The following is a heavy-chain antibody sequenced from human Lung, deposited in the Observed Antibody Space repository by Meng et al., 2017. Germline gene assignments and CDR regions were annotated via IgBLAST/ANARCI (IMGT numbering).Heavy chain of an antibody. V-gene: IGHV4-34*01. Sequence: QVPVQQCGAGLLKPSETLSLTCVVSGGSFSDYYWSWIRQPPGKGLEWIGEINHSGSTNYNPSLESRATISVDTSQNNLSLKLSSVTAADSAVYYCARGPTTMAHDFDYWGQGTLVTVSS. CDR3: ARGPTTMAHDFDY. D-gene: IGHD4-11*01. J-gene: IGHJ4*02. CDR2: INHSGST. CDR1: GGSFSDYY.